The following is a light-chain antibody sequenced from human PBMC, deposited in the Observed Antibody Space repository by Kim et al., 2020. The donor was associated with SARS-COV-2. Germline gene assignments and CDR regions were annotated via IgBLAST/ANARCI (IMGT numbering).Light chain of an antibody. Sequence: ASVGDRVTITCRASQGISNYLAWYQQKPGKVPKLLIYAASTLQSGVPSRFSGSGSGTDFTLTISSLQPEDVATYCCQKYNSAPHTFGQGTKVDIK. J-gene: IGKJ1*01. V-gene: IGKV1-27*01. CDR3: QKYNSAPHT. CDR1: QGISNY. CDR2: AAS.